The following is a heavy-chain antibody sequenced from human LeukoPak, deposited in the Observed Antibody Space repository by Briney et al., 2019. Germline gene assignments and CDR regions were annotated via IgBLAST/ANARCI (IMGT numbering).Heavy chain of an antibody. CDR3: AKGLGVASLIVDALDM. J-gene: IGHJ3*02. Sequence: GGSLRLSCAASGFTFHDYAMHWVRQVPGEGLEWGSGITWNSGSVLYADSVRGRFTISRDNAKNSLYLQMNSLRPEDMAFYYCAKGLGVASLIVDALDMWGQGTMVTV. V-gene: IGHV3-9*03. CDR2: ITWNSGSV. CDR1: GFTFHDYA. D-gene: IGHD3/OR15-3a*01.